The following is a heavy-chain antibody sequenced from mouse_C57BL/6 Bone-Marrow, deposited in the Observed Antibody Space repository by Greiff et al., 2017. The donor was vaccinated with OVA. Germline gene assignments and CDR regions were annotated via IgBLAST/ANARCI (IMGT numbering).Heavy chain of an antibody. CDR1: GFTFSSYA. V-gene: IGHV5-4*01. CDR3: ARDYDGGYAMDY. CDR2: ISDGGSYT. J-gene: IGHJ4*01. Sequence: EVQLVESGGGLVKPGGSLKLSCAASGFTFSSYAMSWVRQTPEKRLEWVATISDGGSYTYYPDNVKGRFTIYRDNAKNNLYLQMSHLKSEDTAMYYCARDYDGGYAMDYWGQGTSVTVSS. D-gene: IGHD2-12*01.